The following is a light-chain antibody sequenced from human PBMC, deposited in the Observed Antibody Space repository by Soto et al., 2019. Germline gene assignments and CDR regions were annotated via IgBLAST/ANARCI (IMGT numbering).Light chain of an antibody. CDR1: NIGTKS. V-gene: IGLV3-21*02. J-gene: IGLJ3*02. Sequence: SYELTQPPSVSVAPGQTATITCGGDNIGTKSVHWYQQRPGQAPVLVVYDDSDRPSGIPERFSGSDSENTATLTISRVEAGDEADYYCQVWDGSSEHVVFGGGTKLTVL. CDR2: DDS. CDR3: QVWDGSSEHVV.